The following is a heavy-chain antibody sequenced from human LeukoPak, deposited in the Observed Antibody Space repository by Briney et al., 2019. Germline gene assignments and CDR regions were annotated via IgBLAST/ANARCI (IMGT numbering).Heavy chain of an antibody. Sequence: PSQTLSLTCTVSGGSISSGSYYWSWIRQPAGKGLEWIGRIYTSGSTNYNPSLKSRVTISVDTSKNQFSLKLSSVTAADTAVYYCARGVSDSSGYLDYAFDIWGQGTMVTVSS. J-gene: IGHJ3*02. V-gene: IGHV4-61*02. CDR2: IYTSGST. CDR3: ARGVSDSSGYLDYAFDI. CDR1: GGSISSGSYY. D-gene: IGHD3-22*01.